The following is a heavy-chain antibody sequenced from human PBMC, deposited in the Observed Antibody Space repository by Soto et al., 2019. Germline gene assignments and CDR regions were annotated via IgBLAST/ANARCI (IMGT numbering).Heavy chain of an antibody. CDR3: ARGGSSSWYSMAYYHSYYMDF. D-gene: IGHD6-13*01. Sequence: GGSLRLSCAASGFTFSSYWMHWVRQAPGKGLVWVSRINSDGSSTSYADSVKGRFTISRDNAKNTLYLQMNSLRAEDTAVYYCARGGSSSWYSMAYYHSYYMDFWGKGTTVTLSS. J-gene: IGHJ6*03. CDR1: GFTFSSYW. CDR2: INSDGSST. V-gene: IGHV3-74*01.